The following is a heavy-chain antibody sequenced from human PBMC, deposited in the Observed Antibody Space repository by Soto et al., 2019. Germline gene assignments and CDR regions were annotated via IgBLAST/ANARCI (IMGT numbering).Heavy chain of an antibody. CDR3: AREGVAPYYDDGIDV. D-gene: IGHD5-12*01. J-gene: IGHJ6*02. V-gene: IGHV1-18*01. CDR2: ISTYNGDT. Sequence: QVQLVQSGAEVKKPGASVKVSCKASGYTFTRSGISWVRQAPGQGLEWMGWISTYNGDTNYAQTFQGRVTMTPDTSPSTVHMEVRSLRSDDTAVYYCAREGVAPYYDDGIDVWGQGPPVTVSS. CDR1: GYTFTRSG.